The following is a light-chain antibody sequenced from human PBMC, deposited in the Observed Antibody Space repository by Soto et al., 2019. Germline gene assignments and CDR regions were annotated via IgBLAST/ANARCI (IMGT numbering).Light chain of an antibody. V-gene: IGKV3-15*01. Sequence: ELVLTQSPGTLSLSAGERGTLSCRASQTVTSSYSAWYQQKPGQAPRLLIYGASTRATGIPARFSGSGSGTEFTLTISSLQSEDFAVYYWQQYNNWPRTFGQGTKV. CDR3: QQYNNWPRT. CDR2: GAS. J-gene: IGKJ1*01. CDR1: QTVTSSY.